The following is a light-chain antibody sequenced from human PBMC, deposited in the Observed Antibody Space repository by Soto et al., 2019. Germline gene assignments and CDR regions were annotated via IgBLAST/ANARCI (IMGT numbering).Light chain of an antibody. Sequence: QSALTQPRSVSGSPGQSVAISCTGSSSDVGGYNSVSWYQQHPGKAPKLMIYDVSKRPSGVPDRFFGSKSGNTASLTISGLQAEDEADYYCCSYTSSSTLVFGGGTKVTVL. V-gene: IGLV2-11*01. J-gene: IGLJ3*02. CDR3: CSYTSSSTLV. CDR2: DVS. CDR1: SSDVGGYNS.